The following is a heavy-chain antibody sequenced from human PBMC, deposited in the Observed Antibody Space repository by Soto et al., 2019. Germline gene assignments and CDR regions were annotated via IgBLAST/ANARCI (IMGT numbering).Heavy chain of an antibody. CDR3: ARESIPGYSSGRFDY. D-gene: IGHD6-19*01. CDR2: IIPIFGTA. Sequence: SVKVSCKASGGTFSSYAISWVRQAPGQGLEWMGGIIPIFGTANYAQKFQGRVTITADESTSTAYMELSSLRSEDTAVYYCARESIPGYSSGRFDYWGQGTLVTVSS. V-gene: IGHV1-69*13. CDR1: GGTFSSYA. J-gene: IGHJ4*02.